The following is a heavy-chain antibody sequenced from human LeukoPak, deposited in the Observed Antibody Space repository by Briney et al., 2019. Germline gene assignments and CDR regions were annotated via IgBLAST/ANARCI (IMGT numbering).Heavy chain of an antibody. V-gene: IGHV4-4*02. D-gene: IGHD6-19*01. CDR1: GASISSSNW. J-gene: IGHJ4*02. CDR2: IHHAGST. CDR3: ARSVAVTGQFDF. Sequence: PSETLSLTCTVSGASISSSNWWTWVRQPPGEALEWIGEIHHAGSTKYNPSLKSRLTISVDKSNNSFSLSLTSVTAADTAFYYCARSVAVTGQFDFWGQGTLVTVSS.